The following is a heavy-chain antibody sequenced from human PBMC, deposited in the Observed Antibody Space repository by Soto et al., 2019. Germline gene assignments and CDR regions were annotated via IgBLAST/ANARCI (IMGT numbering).Heavy chain of an antibody. D-gene: IGHD2-2*01. CDR2: IIPISDTT. CDR1: GGTFSSYA. J-gene: IGHJ6*02. CDR3: ARSQGSSTSLEIYYYYYYGMDV. V-gene: IGHV1-69*01. Sequence: QVQLVQSGAEVQKPGSSVKVSCKASGGTFSSYAISWVRQAPGQGLEWMGGIIPISDTTNYAQEFQGRVTITADESESTAYMELSSLRSEDTAVYYCARSQGSSTSLEIYYYYYYGMDVWGQGTTVTVSS.